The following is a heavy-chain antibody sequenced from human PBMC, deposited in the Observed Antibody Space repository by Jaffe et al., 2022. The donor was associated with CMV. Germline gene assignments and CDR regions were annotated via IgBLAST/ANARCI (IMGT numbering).Heavy chain of an antibody. V-gene: IGHV4-4*02. D-gene: IGHD2-2*01. CDR3: ARGAFCSGTDCYAFIWLDP. J-gene: IGHJ5*02. CDR2: IRHTGST. Sequence: QVQLQESGPGLVKPLGTLSFTCAVSGDSISNDNWWTWVRQPPDKGLEWIGEIRHTGSTNYNPSLRSRVTMSLDKSRNEFSLKMNSVTAADTAIYYCARGAFCSGTDCYAFIWLDPWGPGTLVTVSS. CDR1: GDSISNDNW.